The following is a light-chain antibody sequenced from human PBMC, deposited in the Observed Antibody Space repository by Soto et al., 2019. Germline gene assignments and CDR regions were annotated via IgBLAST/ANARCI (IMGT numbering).Light chain of an antibody. CDR3: QHYNSYSEA. CDR1: QTISSW. V-gene: IGKV1-5*03. J-gene: IGKJ1*01. CDR2: KAS. Sequence: IQMTHSPWTRAAPAGEGGTSTCRASQTISSWLAWYQQKPGKAPKLLIYKASTLKSGVPSRFSGSGSGTEFTLTISSLQPDDFATYYCQHYNSYSEAFGQGTKVDIK.